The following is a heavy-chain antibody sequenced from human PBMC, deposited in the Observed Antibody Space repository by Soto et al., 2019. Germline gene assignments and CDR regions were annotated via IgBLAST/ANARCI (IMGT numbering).Heavy chain of an antibody. CDR1: GFTVSSNY. D-gene: IGHD3-3*01. CDR3: ARAYTIFGVVIFDY. V-gene: IGHV3-53*04. CDR2: IYSGGST. J-gene: IGHJ4*02. Sequence: GGSLRLSCAASGFTVSSNYMSWVRQAPGKGLEWVSVIYSGGSTYYADSVKGRFTISRHNSKNTLYLQMNSLRAEDTAVYYCARAYTIFGVVIFDYWGQGTLVTVSS.